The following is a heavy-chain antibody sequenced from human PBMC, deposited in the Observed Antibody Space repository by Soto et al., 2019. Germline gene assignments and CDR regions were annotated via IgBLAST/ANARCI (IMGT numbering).Heavy chain of an antibody. D-gene: IGHD2-2*02. CDR3: AKSATIPAAIAY. J-gene: IGHJ4*02. V-gene: IGHV1-3*01. CDR2: INAGNGNT. CDR1: GYTFTSYG. Sequence: ASVKVSCKASGYTFTSYGISWVRQAPGQRLEWMGWINAGNGNTKYSQKFQGRVTITRDTSASTAYMELSSLRSEDTAVYYCAKSATIPAAIAYWGQGTLVTVSS.